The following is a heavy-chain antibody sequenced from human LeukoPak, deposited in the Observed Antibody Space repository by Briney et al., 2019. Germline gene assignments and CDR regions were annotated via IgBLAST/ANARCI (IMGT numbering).Heavy chain of an antibody. Sequence: XGSXXXXXXASGFTFSSYWXSXVRQAPGKGLXWXANIKQDGSEKYYVDSVNGRFTISRDNAKNSLYLQMNSLRVEDTAVYYCAREGRMLYECEDYWGQGTLVTVSS. V-gene: IGHV3-7*01. CDR3: AREGRMLYECEDY. D-gene: IGHD2-8*01. CDR2: IKQDGSEK. CDR1: GFTFSSYW. J-gene: IGHJ4*02.